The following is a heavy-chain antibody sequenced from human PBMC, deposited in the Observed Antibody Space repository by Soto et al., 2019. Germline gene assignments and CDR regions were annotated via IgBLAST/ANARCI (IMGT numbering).Heavy chain of an antibody. V-gene: IGHV4-4*02. J-gene: IGHJ6*02. CDR3: ARDGPPRYRVYYYGMDV. CDR2: IYHSGST. D-gene: IGHD1-20*01. CDR1: GGSISSSNW. Sequence: PSETLSLTCAVSGGSISSSNWWSWVRQPPGKGLEWIGEIYHSGSTNYNPSLKSRVTISVDKSKNQFSLKLSSVTAADTAVYYCARDGPPRYRVYYYGMDVWGQGTTVTVSS.